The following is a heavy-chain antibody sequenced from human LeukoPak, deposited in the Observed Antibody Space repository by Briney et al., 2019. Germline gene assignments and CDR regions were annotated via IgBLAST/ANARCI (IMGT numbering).Heavy chain of an antibody. J-gene: IGHJ4*02. V-gene: IGHV3-15*01. D-gene: IGHD3-16*01. CDR2: IKSKSDGGTT. Sequence: GGPLRLSCVASGFTVTNAWMSWVRQAPGKGPERVGRIKSKSDGGTTDYDAPVKGRFIISREDSKNTLYLQMNSLRSEDTAVYYCTPQGFVGGSRTFFDYWRQGTLVTVSS. CDR3: TPQGFVGGSRTFFDY. CDR1: GFTVTNAW.